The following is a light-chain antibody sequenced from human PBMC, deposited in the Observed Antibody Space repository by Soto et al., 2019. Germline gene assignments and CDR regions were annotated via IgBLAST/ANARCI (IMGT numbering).Light chain of an antibody. CDR3: QQYDHWWLT. CDR2: SIS. CDR1: QRVGIN. V-gene: IGKV3-15*01. J-gene: IGKJ5*01. Sequence: PQSPPTPSEPPAGRATPSCRASQRVGINLAWYQQIPGQAPRLLMHSISTRAAGVPARCSGSGSGTEFTLTVSSVQSEDFGVDYCQQYDHWWLTFGQGTRLEIK.